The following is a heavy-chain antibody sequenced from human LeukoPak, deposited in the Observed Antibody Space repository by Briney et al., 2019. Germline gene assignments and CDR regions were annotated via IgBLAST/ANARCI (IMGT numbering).Heavy chain of an antibody. CDR2: IYYSGST. CDR1: GGSISSSSYY. D-gene: IGHD3-22*01. V-gene: IGHV4-39*07. Sequence: SETLSLTCTVSGGSISSSSYYWGWIRQPPGKGLEWIGSIYYSGSTYYNPSLKSRVTISVDTSKNQFSLKLSSVTAADTAVYYCARESRDYYDSSGDAFDIWGQGTMVTVSS. CDR3: ARESRDYYDSSGDAFDI. J-gene: IGHJ3*02.